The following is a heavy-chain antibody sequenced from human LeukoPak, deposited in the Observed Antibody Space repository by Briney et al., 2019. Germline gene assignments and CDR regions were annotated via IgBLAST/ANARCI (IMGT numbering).Heavy chain of an antibody. CDR3: ARHCCSGPAKRVFDI. V-gene: IGHV4-39*01. Sequence: SETLSLTCTVSGGSIISSDYHWGWVRHPPGKGLEWIGTISYSGNTDYNPSLRGRVTISVDTSNNQFSLRLGSVTAADTAVYHCARHCCSGPAKRVFDIWGQGTMVTVSS. CDR1: GGSIISSDYH. CDR2: ISYSGNT. D-gene: IGHD2-15*01. J-gene: IGHJ3*02.